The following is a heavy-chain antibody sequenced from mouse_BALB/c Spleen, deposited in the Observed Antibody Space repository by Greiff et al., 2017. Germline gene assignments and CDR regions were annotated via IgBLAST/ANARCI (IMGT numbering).Heavy chain of an antibody. CDR1: GYSITGGYS. D-gene: IGHD1-2*01. J-gene: IGHJ2*01. Sequence: EVQVVESGPDLVKPSQSLSLTCTVTGYSITGGYSWHWIRQFPGNKLEWMGYIHYSGSTNYNPSLKSRISITRDTSKNQFFLQLNSVTTEDTATYYGARWYYGYGDWGQGTTLTVSA. CDR2: IHYSGST. CDR3: ARWYYGYGD. V-gene: IGHV3-1*02.